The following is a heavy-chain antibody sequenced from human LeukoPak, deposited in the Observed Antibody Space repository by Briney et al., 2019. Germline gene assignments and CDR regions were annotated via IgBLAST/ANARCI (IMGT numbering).Heavy chain of an antibody. V-gene: IGHV4-34*01. CDR3: ARGRGTMVRGVRFFDY. CDR1: GGSFSGYY. D-gene: IGHD3-10*01. J-gene: IGHJ4*02. Sequence: SETLSLTCAVYGGSFSGYYWSWIRQPPGTGLEWIGEINHSGSTNYNPSLKSRVTISVDTSKNQFSLKLSSVTAADTAVYYCARGRGTMVRGVRFFDYWGQGTLVTVSS. CDR2: INHSGST.